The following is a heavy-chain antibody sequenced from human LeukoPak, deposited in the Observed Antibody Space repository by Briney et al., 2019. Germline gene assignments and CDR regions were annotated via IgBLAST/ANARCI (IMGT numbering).Heavy chain of an antibody. Sequence: ASVKVSCKSSGYTFIDYYIHWIRQAPGKGLEWVGWINPNSGDTDYAQKFQGRVTVTRDTSISTAYMELSSLRSEDTAVYYCARVPGPYYFDYWGQGTLVTVSS. CDR2: INPNSGDT. CDR3: ARVPGPYYFDY. J-gene: IGHJ4*02. CDR1: GYTFIDYY. V-gene: IGHV1-2*02.